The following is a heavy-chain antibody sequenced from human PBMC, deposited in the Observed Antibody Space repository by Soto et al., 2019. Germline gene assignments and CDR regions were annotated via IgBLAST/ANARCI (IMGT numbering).Heavy chain of an antibody. Sequence: EVQLVESGGGLVQPGGSLRLSCAASGFTFSSSWMTWVRQVPGQGLEWVANINLDGSEKYYVDSVKGRFTISRDNAKNTLYLQIKGVRFEDTAVYYGARVRAYSAFDYWGLGPQFPVPS. V-gene: IGHV3-7*01. J-gene: IGHJ4*02. CDR3: ARVRAYSAFDY. D-gene: IGHD4-4*01. CDR1: GFTFSSSW. CDR2: INLDGSEK.